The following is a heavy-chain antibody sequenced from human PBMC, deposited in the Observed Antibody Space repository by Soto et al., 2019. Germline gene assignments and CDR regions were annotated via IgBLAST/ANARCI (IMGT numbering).Heavy chain of an antibody. CDR3: AREGSMVRGVFYYYYMDV. CDR2: MNPNSGNT. D-gene: IGHD3-10*01. CDR1: GYTFTSYD. J-gene: IGHJ6*03. Sequence: QVQLVQSGAEVKKPGASVKVSCKASGYTFTSYDINWVRQATGQGLEWMGWMNPNSGNTGYAQKFQGRVTMTRNTSISTAYMELSSLRSEDTAVYYCAREGSMVRGVFYYYYMDVWGKGTTVTVSS. V-gene: IGHV1-8*01.